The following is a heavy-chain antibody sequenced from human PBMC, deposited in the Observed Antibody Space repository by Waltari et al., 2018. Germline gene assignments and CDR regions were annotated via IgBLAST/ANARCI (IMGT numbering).Heavy chain of an antibody. CDR1: GYSFTSYW. CDR3: AGRDLAAAEDYYYYYMDV. V-gene: IGHV5-10-1*01. Sequence: EVQLVQSGAEVKKPGESLRISCKGSGYSFTSYWISWVRQMPGKGLEWMGRIDPSDSYTNYSPSFQGHVTISADKSISTAYLQWSSLKASDTAMYYCAGRDLAAAEDYYYYYMDVWGKGTTVTVSS. D-gene: IGHD6-13*01. CDR2: IDPSDSYT. J-gene: IGHJ6*03.